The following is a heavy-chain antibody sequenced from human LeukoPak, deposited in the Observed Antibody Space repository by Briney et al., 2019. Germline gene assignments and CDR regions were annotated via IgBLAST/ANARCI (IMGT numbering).Heavy chain of an antibody. D-gene: IGHD2-2*01. CDR1: GYTFTSYD. J-gene: IGHJ3*02. CDR2: VNPNSGNT. CDR3: ASTSLYCSSTSCNLIDAFDI. V-gene: IGHV1-8*01. Sequence: ASVKVSCKASGYTFTSYDINWVRQATGQGLEWMGWVNPNSGNTGYAQKFQGRVTMTRNTSISTAYMELSSLRSEDTAVYYCASTSLYCSSTSCNLIDAFDIWGQGTMVTVSS.